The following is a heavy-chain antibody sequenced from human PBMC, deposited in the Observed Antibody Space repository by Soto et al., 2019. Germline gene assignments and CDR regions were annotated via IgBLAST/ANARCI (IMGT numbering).Heavy chain of an antibody. CDR2: IYYSGTT. CDR3: ARALIQLWPHYYYGMDV. J-gene: IGHJ6*02. D-gene: IGHD5-18*01. CDR1: GGSISSGDYY. Sequence: SETLSLTCTVSGGSISSGDYYWSWIRQPPGKGLEWIGYIYYSGTTCYNPSLKSRVTISVDTSKNQFSLKVNSVTAADTAVYYCARALIQLWPHYYYGMDVWGQGTTVTVSS. V-gene: IGHV4-30-4*01.